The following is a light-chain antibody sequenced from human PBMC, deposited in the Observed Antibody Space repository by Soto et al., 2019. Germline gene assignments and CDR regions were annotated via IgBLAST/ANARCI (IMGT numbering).Light chain of an antibody. Sequence: QSVLAQPPSVSGSPGQSVTISCTGTTSDVGSYNRVSWYQQTPGTAPKLIIYDVGSRPSGVPDRFSGSKSGNTASLTISGLQAEDEADCYCDSYTASSTYVFGTGTRSPS. CDR1: TSDVGSYNR. CDR3: DSYTASSTYV. CDR2: DVG. V-gene: IGLV2-18*02. J-gene: IGLJ1*01.